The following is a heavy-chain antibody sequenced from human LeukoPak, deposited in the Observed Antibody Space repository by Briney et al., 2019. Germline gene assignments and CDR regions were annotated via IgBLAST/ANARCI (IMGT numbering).Heavy chain of an antibody. J-gene: IGHJ4*02. CDR2: IIPILGIA. CDR1: GGTFSSYA. V-gene: IGHV1-69*04. D-gene: IGHD6-13*01. CDR3: ARGPGVRYSSSFDY. Sequence: ASVKVSCKASGGTFSSYAISWVRQAPGQGLEWMGRIIPILGIANYAQKFQGRATITADKSTSTAYMELSSLRSEDTAVYYCARGPGVRYSSSFDYWGQGTLVTVSS.